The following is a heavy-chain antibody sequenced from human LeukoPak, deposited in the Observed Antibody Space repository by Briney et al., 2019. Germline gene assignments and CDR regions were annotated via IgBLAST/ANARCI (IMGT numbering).Heavy chain of an antibody. CDR3: ARDPDYYGSGSHNSTGDYYGMDV. CDR2: IIPIFGTA. D-gene: IGHD3-10*01. J-gene: IGHJ6*02. V-gene: IGHV1-69*01. CDR1: GGXFSSYA. Sequence: SVKVSCKASGGXFSSYAISWVRQAPGQGLEWMGGIIPIFGTANYAQKFQGRVTITADESTSTVYMELSRLRSDDTAVYYCARDPDYYGSGSHNSTGDYYGMDVWGQGTSVTVSS.